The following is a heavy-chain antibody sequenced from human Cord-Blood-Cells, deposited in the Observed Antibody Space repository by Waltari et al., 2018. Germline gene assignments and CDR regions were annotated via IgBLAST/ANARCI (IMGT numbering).Heavy chain of an antibody. CDR1: GGSISSSSYY. V-gene: IGHV4-39*01. D-gene: IGHD1-26*01. CDR3: ARRSRSGSYFDY. CDR2: IYYSGIT. J-gene: IGHJ4*02. Sequence: QLQLQESGPGLVKPSETLSLTCTVSGGSISSSSYYWGWIRQPPGKGLEWIGSIYYSGITYYNPSLKSRVTISLDTSKYQFSLKLSSVTAADTAVYYCARRSRSGSYFDYWGQGTLVTVSS.